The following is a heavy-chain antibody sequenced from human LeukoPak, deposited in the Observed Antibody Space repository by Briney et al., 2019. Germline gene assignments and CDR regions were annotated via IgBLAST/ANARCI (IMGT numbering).Heavy chain of an antibody. CDR3: ARMEQQLPYYYYYMDV. CDR2: IYSGGST. J-gene: IGHJ6*03. V-gene: IGHV3-53*01. Sequence: GGSLRLSCAASGFTVSSNYMSWVRQAPGKGLEWVSVIYSGGSTYYADSVKGRFTISRDNSKNTLYLQMNSLRAEDTAVYYCARMEQQLPYYYYYMDVWGKGTTVILSS. D-gene: IGHD6-13*01. CDR1: GFTVSSNY.